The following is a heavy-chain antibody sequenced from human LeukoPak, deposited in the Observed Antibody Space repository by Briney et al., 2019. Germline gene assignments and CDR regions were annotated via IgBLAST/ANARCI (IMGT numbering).Heavy chain of an antibody. CDR1: GFTVSSNY. V-gene: IGHV3-66*01. Sequence: PGGSLRLSCAASGFTVSSNYMSWVRQAPGKGLEWVSLIFTSGSTYYADSVKGRFTISRDNSKNTLYLQMNSLRAEDTAVYYCAKGTPGIAVAGTGYFQHWGQGTLVTVSS. J-gene: IGHJ1*01. D-gene: IGHD6-19*01. CDR3: AKGTPGIAVAGTGYFQH. CDR2: IFTSGST.